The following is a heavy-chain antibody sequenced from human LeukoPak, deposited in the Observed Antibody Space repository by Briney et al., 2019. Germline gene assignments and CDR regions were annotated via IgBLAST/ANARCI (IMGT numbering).Heavy chain of an antibody. CDR1: GFTVSASY. CDR2: IYSSGFT. J-gene: IGHJ4*02. V-gene: IGHV3-66*01. Sequence: GGSLRLSCAASGFTVSASYMNWVRQAPGKGLEWVAIIYSSGFTYYADSVRGRFTMSRDHSENTLYLQMSSLRAEDTAVYYCAKDLTIAARPSDFENWGQGTLVTVSS. D-gene: IGHD6-6*01. CDR3: AKDLTIAARPSDFEN.